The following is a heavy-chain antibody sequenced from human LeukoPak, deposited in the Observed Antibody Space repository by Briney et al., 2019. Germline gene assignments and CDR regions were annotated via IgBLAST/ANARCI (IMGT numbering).Heavy chain of an antibody. CDR1: GFTFSNYG. CDR3: VKDNPLDY. CDR2: IRYDGNNK. Sequence: GGSLRLSCGASGFTFSNYGMLWVRQAPGKGLDWVAFIRYDGNNKLYADSVKGRFTISRDNSKNTLYLHINSLRAEDTAAYYCVKDNPLDYWGQGTLVTVSS. J-gene: IGHJ4*02. V-gene: IGHV3-30*02. D-gene: IGHD1-14*01.